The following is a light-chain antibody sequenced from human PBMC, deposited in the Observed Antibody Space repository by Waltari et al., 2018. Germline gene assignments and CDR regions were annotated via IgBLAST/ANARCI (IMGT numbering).Light chain of an antibody. CDR2: GAS. Sequence: EIVLSRSPVTLSLSAGERATLSCRASQSVSSISLAWYQPTPGQGPRLLIYGASSRATGVPDRVSASESGTDFALTISRLEPEDFAVYYCQQCGRSPLYPFGQGTRLGIK. CDR3: QQCGRSPLYP. V-gene: IGKV3-20*01. CDR1: QSVSSIS. J-gene: IGKJ2*01.